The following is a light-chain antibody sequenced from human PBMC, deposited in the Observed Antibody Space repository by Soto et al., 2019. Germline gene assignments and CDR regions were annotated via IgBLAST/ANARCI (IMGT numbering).Light chain of an antibody. Sequence: QSALTQPASVSGSPGQSITISCSGTSSDVVNYNFVSWYQQHPGKAPKLVIYEVSNRPSGVSSRFSGSKSGNTASLTISGLQVGDEAYYYCTSYSSTTRVTFGGGTKLTVL. V-gene: IGLV2-14*01. CDR1: SSDVVNYNF. J-gene: IGLJ2*01. CDR2: EVS. CDR3: TSYSSTTRVT.